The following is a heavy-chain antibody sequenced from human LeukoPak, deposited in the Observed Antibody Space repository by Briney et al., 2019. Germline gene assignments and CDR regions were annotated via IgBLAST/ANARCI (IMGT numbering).Heavy chain of an antibody. Sequence: GGSLRLSCAASGFTFSSFSMSWVRQAPGKGLEWVSSIRSSGSYIYYADSVKGRFTISRDNAKNSLYLQMNSLRAEDTAVYYCARGYFQVYYMDVWGKGTTVTVSS. CDR2: IRSSGSYI. V-gene: IGHV3-21*01. D-gene: IGHD3-10*01. J-gene: IGHJ6*03. CDR1: GFTFSSFS. CDR3: ARGYFQVYYMDV.